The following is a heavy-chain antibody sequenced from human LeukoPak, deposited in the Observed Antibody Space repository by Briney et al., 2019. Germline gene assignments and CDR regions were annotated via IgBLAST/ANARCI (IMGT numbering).Heavy chain of an antibody. CDR2: ISDSGDNT. Sequence: GGSLRLSCAASGFTFSTYAMSWVRQAPGKGLEWVSSISDSGDNTYYADSVKGRFTISRDNFKDTLYLQRNSLIADDTAIYYCAKAIGGFYYRLEYWGQGTLVSVSS. V-gene: IGHV3-23*01. J-gene: IGHJ4*02. CDR1: GFTFSTYA. D-gene: IGHD3-10*01. CDR3: AKAIGGFYYRLEY.